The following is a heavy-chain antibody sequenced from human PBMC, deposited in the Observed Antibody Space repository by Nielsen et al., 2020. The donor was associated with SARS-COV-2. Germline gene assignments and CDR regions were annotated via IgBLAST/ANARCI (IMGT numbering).Heavy chain of an antibody. CDR3: ARGRIQLWYNDAFDI. CDR1: GGSFSGYY. V-gene: IGHV4-34*01. CDR2: INHSGST. J-gene: IGHJ3*02. D-gene: IGHD5-18*01. Sequence: SETLSLTCAVYGGSFSGYYWSWIRQPPGKGLEWIGEINHSGSTNYNPSLKSRVTISVDTSKNQFSLKLSSVTAADTAVYYCARGRIQLWYNDAFDIWGQGTTVTVSS.